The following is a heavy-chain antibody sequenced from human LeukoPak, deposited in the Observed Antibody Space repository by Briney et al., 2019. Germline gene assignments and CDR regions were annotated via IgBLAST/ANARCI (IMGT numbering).Heavy chain of an antibody. CDR1: GFSFNTYA. CDR2: VRGGCRTT. V-gene: IGHV3-23*01. CDR3: AKSHLPLGETIDSAIFDL. D-gene: IGHD3-10*01. J-gene: IGHJ4*02. Sequence: PGGSLRLSCAASGFSFNTYAMNWVRQSSGKGLEWVSGVRGGCRTTYYADHVKGRFTISRDNSKNTVYLHMNSLRVDDTAVYYCAKSHLPLGETIDSAIFDLWGQGTPVTVSS.